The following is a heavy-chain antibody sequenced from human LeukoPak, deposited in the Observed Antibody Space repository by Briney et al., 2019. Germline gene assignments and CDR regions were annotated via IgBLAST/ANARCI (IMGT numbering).Heavy chain of an antibody. CDR3: ARFAGGLRE. CDR1: GFTFSSYA. Sequence: GGSLRLSCAASGFTFSSYAMRWVRQAPGKGLEWVSGISGSGGSTYYADFVKGRFAISRDNSKNTLYLQMNSLRAEDTAVYYCARFAGGLREWGQGTLVTVSS. CDR2: ISGSGGST. D-gene: IGHD4-17*01. V-gene: IGHV3-23*01. J-gene: IGHJ4*02.